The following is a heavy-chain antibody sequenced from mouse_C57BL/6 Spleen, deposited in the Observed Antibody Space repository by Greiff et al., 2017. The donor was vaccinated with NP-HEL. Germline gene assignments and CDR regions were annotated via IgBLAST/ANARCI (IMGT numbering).Heavy chain of an antibody. CDR1: GFNIKDYY. D-gene: IGHD2-1*01. Sequence: EVQLQQSGAELVKPGASVKLSCTASGFNIKDYYMHWVKQRTEQGLEWIGRIDPEDGETKYAPKFQGTATITADTSSNTAYLQLSSLTSEDTAVYYCARWSMVTMGYWYFDVWGTGTTVTVSS. J-gene: IGHJ1*03. V-gene: IGHV14-2*01. CDR2: IDPEDGET. CDR3: ARWSMVTMGYWYFDV.